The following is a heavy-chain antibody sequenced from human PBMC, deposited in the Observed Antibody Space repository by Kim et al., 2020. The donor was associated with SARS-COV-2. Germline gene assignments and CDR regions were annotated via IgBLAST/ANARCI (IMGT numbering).Heavy chain of an antibody. V-gene: IGHV4-59*01. J-gene: IGHJ2*01. D-gene: IGHD5-12*01. CDR1: GGSISSYY. CDR2: IYYSGST. Sequence: SETLSLTCTVSGGSISSYYWSWIRQPPGKGLEWIGYIYYSGSTNYNPSLTSRVTISVDTSTTQFSLKLSSVTAAATAADDCARASRGWLQYTANWYFDL. CDR3: ARASRGWLQYTANWYFDL.